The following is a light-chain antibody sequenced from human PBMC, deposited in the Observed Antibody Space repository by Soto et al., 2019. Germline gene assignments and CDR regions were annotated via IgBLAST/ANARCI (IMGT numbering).Light chain of an antibody. CDR3: CSYAGSSTYV. V-gene: IGLV2-23*02. CDR2: DVT. CDR1: SSDVGSYNV. Sequence: QSALTQPASVSGSPGQSITISCTGTSSDVGSYNVVSWYQHHPGKAPKLMLYDVTKRASGVSNRFSCSKSGYTASLTISGLQAEDEADYYCCSYAGSSTYVFGTGTKLTVL. J-gene: IGLJ1*01.